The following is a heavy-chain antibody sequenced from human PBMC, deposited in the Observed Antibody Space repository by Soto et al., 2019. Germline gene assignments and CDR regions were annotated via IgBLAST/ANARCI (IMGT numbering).Heavy chain of an antibody. Sequence: GGSLRLSCAASGFTFGDYAMHWVRQAPGKGLEWVSGISWNSGSIGYADSVKGRFTISRDNAKNSLYLQMNSLRAEDTALYYCAKDMKPYDSSGYYSPGAFDIWGQGTMVTVSS. V-gene: IGHV3-9*01. D-gene: IGHD3-22*01. CDR1: GFTFGDYA. CDR2: ISWNSGSI. CDR3: AKDMKPYDSSGYYSPGAFDI. J-gene: IGHJ3*02.